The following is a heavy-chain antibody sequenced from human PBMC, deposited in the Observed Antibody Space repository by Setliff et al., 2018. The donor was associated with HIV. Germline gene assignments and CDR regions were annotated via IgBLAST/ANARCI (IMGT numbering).Heavy chain of an antibody. CDR2: IYHSGTI. V-gene: IGHV4-38-2*02. D-gene: IGHD5-12*01. J-gene: IGHJ4*02. CDR3: VKSRGYDLVDKFGFDY. Sequence: SETLSLTCTVSGYSISSGYYWGWIRQPPGKGLEWIGSIYHSGTIDYADSVKGRFTISRDNAKNSLYLQMNSLRPEDTALYGCVKSRGYDLVDKFGFDYWGQGTLVTVSS. CDR1: GYSISSGYY.